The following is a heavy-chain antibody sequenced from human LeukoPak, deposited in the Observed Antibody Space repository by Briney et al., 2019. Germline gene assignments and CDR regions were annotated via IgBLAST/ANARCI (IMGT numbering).Heavy chain of an antibody. J-gene: IGHJ4*02. CDR3: ANNPEGGAPFDY. CDR2: ISGSGGST. V-gene: IGHV3-23*01. Sequence: GGSLRLSCAASGFTFSSYAMSWVRQAPGKGLEWVSAISGSGGSTYYADSVKGRSTVSRDNSKNTLYLQMNSLRAEDTAVYYCANNPEGGAPFDYWGQGTLVTVSS. D-gene: IGHD1-26*01. CDR1: GFTFSSYA.